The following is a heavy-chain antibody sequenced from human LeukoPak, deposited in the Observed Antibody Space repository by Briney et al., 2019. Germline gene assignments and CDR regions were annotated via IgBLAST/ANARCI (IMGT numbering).Heavy chain of an antibody. CDR1: GFTFSNYN. J-gene: IGHJ4*02. CDR3: ATLPMAYCSSTSCHVDY. D-gene: IGHD2-2*01. CDR2: ISSSSSTI. V-gene: IGHV3-48*04. Sequence: PGGSLRLSCAASGFTFSNYNMNWVRQAPGKGLEWVSYISSSSSTIYYADSVKGRFTISRDNAKNSLYLQMNSLRAEDTAVYYCATLPMAYCSSTSCHVDYWGQGTLVTVSS.